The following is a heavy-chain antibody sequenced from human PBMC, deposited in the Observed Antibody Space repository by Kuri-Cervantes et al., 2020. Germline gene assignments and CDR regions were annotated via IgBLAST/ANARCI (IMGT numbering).Heavy chain of an antibody. Sequence: SETLSLTCTVSGGSISSSSYYWGWIRQAPGKGLEWIGSMYYSGRTYYNPSLKSRVTISVDTSKNHFSVKLSSVTAADTAVYYYARGLVLRYFDWPRRGNYYYYYMDVWGKGTTVTVSS. CDR2: MYYSGRT. D-gene: IGHD3-9*01. CDR3: ARGLVLRYFDWPRRGNYYYYYMDV. CDR1: GGSISSSSYY. J-gene: IGHJ6*03. V-gene: IGHV4-39*02.